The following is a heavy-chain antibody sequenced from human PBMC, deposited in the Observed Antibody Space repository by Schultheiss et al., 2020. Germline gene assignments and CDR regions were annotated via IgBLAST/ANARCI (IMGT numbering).Heavy chain of an antibody. Sequence: SETLSLTCAVYGGSFSGYYWSWIRQPPGKGLEWIGEINHSGSTNYNPSLKSRVTISVDTSKNQFALKLSSVTAADTAVYYCARMTGLNWFDPWGQGTLVTVSS. V-gene: IGHV4-34*01. CDR3: ARMTGLNWFDP. D-gene: IGHD3-16*01. CDR1: GGSFSGYY. CDR2: INHSGST. J-gene: IGHJ5*02.